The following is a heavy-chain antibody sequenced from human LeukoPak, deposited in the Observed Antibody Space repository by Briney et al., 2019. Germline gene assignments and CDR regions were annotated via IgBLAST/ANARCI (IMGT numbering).Heavy chain of an antibody. Sequence: ASVTVSCKASGYTFTDYYMHWVRQAPGQGLEGMGWLNPNSGGTNYAQKFQGRVTMTTDTSISTAYMEVSRLRSDDTAVYYCARVRIGQQLDKYYYYAMDVWGQGTTVTVSS. D-gene: IGHD6-13*01. CDR3: ARVRIGQQLDKYYYYAMDV. CDR2: LNPNSGGT. V-gene: IGHV1-2*02. J-gene: IGHJ6*02. CDR1: GYTFTDYY.